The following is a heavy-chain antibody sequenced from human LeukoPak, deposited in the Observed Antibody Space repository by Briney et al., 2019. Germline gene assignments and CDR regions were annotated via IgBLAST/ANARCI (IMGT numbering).Heavy chain of an antibody. CDR3: ARVAAYYDISDY. Sequence: ASVKVSCKASGYTFTGYYMHWVRQAPGQGLEWMGWINPNSGGTNYAQKFQGRVTMTRDTSISTAYMELSRLRSDDTAVCYCARVAAYYDISDYWGQGTLVTVSS. CDR2: INPNSGGT. J-gene: IGHJ4*02. D-gene: IGHD3-9*01. V-gene: IGHV1-2*02. CDR1: GYTFTGYY.